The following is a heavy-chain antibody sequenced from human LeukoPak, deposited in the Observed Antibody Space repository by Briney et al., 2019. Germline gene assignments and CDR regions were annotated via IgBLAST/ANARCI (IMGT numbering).Heavy chain of an antibody. CDR2: IRYDGSNK. CDR3: AKANYIYCSSTSCYTFDY. Sequence: AGGSLRLSCAASGFTFSSYGMHWVRQAPGKGLERVAFIRYDGSNKYYADSVKGRFTISRDNSKNTLYLQMNSLRAEDTAVYYFAKANYIYCSSTSCYTFDYWGQGTLVTVSS. D-gene: IGHD2-2*02. CDR1: GFTFSSYG. J-gene: IGHJ4*02. V-gene: IGHV3-30*02.